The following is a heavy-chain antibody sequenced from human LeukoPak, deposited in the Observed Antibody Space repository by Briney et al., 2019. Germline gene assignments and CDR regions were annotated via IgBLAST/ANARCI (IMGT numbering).Heavy chain of an antibody. Sequence: GGSLRLSCAASGFSFDDHAMHWVRQAPGKGLEWVSFIRGAATTNYADSVKGRFTVSSDNSKNSLYLQMNSLRPEDSGLYYCAKERDGHKDGLAHWGRGTLVTVSS. V-gene: IGHV3-43*01. CDR2: IRGAATT. D-gene: IGHD5-24*01. J-gene: IGHJ4*02. CDR3: AKERDGHKDGLAH. CDR1: GFSFDDHA.